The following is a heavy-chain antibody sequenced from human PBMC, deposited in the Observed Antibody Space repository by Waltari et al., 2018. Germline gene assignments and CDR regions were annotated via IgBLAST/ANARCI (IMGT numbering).Heavy chain of an antibody. CDR1: GGSFSGYY. D-gene: IGHD2-2*01. V-gene: IGHV4-34*01. CDR2: INHSGST. CDR3: ARGSTEYYFDY. Sequence: QVQLQQWGAGLLKPSETLSHTCAVYGGSFSGYYWSWIRQPPGKGLEWIGEINHSGSTNYNPSLKSRVTISVDTSKNQFSLKLSSVTAADTAVYYCARGSTEYYFDYWGQGTLVTVSS. J-gene: IGHJ4*02.